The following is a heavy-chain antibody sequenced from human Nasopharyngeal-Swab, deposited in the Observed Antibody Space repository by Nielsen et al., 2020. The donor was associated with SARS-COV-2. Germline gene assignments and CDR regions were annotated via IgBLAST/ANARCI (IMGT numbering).Heavy chain of an antibody. V-gene: IGHV4-59*01. CDR2: IYYSGST. CDR1: GGSISSYY. CDR3: ARGGVVWFGELLRWFDP. J-gene: IGHJ5*02. D-gene: IGHD3-10*01. Sequence: SETLSLTCTVSGGSISSYYWSWIRQPPGKGLEWIGYIYYSGSTNYNPSLKSRVTISVDMSKNQFSLKLSSVTAADTAVYYCARGGVVWFGELLRWFDPWGQGTLVTVSS.